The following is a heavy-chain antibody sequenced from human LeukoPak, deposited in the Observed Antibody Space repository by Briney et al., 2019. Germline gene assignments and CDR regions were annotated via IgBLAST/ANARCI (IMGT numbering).Heavy chain of an antibody. Sequence: PGGSLRLSCTASGFTFSNAWMSWVRQAPGKGLEWIGRINSNGVGGTTEFAAPVKGRFTISRDDSRNTLYLQMNSLETEDTAVYYCTADGNCQTTSCYWGRGALVTVSS. CDR2: INSNGVGGTT. CDR3: TADGNCQTTSCY. V-gene: IGHV3-15*01. CDR1: GFTFSNAW. D-gene: IGHD2-2*01. J-gene: IGHJ4*02.